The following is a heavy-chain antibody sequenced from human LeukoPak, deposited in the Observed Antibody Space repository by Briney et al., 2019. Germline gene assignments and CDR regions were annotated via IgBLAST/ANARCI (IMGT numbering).Heavy chain of an antibody. CDR1: GFTFSSYA. CDR2: ISYDGSNK. CDR3: ARDDYYDSSGYLSVDY. V-gene: IGHV3-30*04. J-gene: IGHJ4*02. Sequence: PGGSLRLSCAASGFTFSSYAMHWVRQAPGKGLEWVAVISYDGSNKYYADSVKGRFTISRDNSKTTLYLQMNSLRAEDTAVYYCARDDYYDSSGYLSVDYWGQGTLVTVSS. D-gene: IGHD3-22*01.